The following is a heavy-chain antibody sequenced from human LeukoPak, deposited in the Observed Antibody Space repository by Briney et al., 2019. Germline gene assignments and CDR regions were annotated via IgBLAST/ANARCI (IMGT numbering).Heavy chain of an antibody. CDR3: ARAIIWFGESQLTFDP. CDR2: IYTSGST. D-gene: IGHD3-10*01. Sequence: SETLSLTCTVSGGSISSYYWSWLRQPAGKGREWIGRIYTSGSTNSNPSLKSRVTMSVDTSKNQFSLKLSSVTAADTAVYYCARAIIWFGESQLTFDPWGQGTLVTVSS. CDR1: GGSISSYY. V-gene: IGHV4-4*07. J-gene: IGHJ5*02.